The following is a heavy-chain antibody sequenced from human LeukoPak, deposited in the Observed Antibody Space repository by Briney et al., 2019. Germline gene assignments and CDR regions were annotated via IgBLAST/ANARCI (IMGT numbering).Heavy chain of an antibody. CDR2: FYHTGRA. J-gene: IGHJ4*02. V-gene: IGHV4-39*01. D-gene: IGHD5-24*01. CDR3: ARPHDYNSRRFDY. CDR1: GGSITVFGDSISSSGYY. Sequence: SETLSLTCTVSGGSITVFGDSISSSGYYWGWIRQPPGQGLEWIGTFYHTGRAFYNPSLKTRVTISVDTSKNQFSLRLSSVTAADTAVYYCARPHDYNSRRFDYWGQGTLVTVSS.